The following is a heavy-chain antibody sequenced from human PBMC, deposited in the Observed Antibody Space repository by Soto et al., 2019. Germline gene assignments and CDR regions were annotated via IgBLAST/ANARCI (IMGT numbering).Heavy chain of an antibody. Sequence: PSGTLSLTCTVSGGSISSGGYYWSWIRQHPGKGLEWIGYIYYSGSTYYNPSLKSRVTISVDTSKNQFSLKLSSVTAADTAVYYCARVPTYDYIWGSYLDPWGQGTLVPVSS. V-gene: IGHV4-31*03. D-gene: IGHD3-16*02. CDR2: IYYSGST. CDR1: GGSISSGGYY. CDR3: ARVPTYDYIWGSYLDP. J-gene: IGHJ5*02.